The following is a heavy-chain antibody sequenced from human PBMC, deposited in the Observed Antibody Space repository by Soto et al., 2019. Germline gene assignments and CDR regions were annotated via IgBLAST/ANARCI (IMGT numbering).Heavy chain of an antibody. J-gene: IGHJ5*02. D-gene: IGHD3-10*01. Sequence: ASVKVSCKASGYTFTNCGISWVRQAPGQGLEWMGWINVYNGNTKYAQKVQGRVTMTTDTSTSTAHMELRSLRSDDTAVYYCARGVGSGSYYNQYNWFDPWGQGTLVTVSS. CDR3: ARGVGSGSYYNQYNWFDP. CDR2: INVYNGNT. CDR1: GYTFTNCG. V-gene: IGHV1-18*01.